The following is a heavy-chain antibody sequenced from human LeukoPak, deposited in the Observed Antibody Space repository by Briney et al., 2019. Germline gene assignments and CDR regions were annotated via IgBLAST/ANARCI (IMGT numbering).Heavy chain of an antibody. V-gene: IGHV3-30*02. CDR1: GFTFSSYG. CDR3: ARERGSYYDSSGYYGY. Sequence: GGSLRLSCAASGFTFSSYGMHWVRHAPGEGLEWVAFIRYDGSNKYYADPVRGRFTISRDNSKNSLYLQMNSLRDEDTAVYYCARERGSYYDSSGYYGYWVQGTLVTVSS. J-gene: IGHJ4*02. CDR2: IRYDGSNK. D-gene: IGHD3-22*01.